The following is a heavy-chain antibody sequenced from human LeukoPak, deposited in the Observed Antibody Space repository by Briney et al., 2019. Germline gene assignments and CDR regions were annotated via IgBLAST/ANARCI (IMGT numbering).Heavy chain of an antibody. V-gene: IGHV3-15*01. CDR1: GFTFSNAW. J-gene: IGHJ2*01. Sequence: PGGSLRLSCAASGFTFSNAWMSWVRQAPGKGLEWVGLIKSRLDGGTADYAAPVKGRFTISREDSKNTLYLQMSSLKTEDTAVYYCTTEKGLGFDLWGRGTLVAVSS. CDR3: TTEKGLGFDL. CDR2: IKSRLDGGTA.